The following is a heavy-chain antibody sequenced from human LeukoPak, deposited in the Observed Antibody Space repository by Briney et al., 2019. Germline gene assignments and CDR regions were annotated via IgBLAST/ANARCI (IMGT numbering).Heavy chain of an antibody. J-gene: IGHJ4*02. CDR1: GYTFTGHY. D-gene: IGHD3-22*01. V-gene: IGHV1-2*06. CDR2: INANSGGT. CDR3: ATDAWGYYDSRGYDREADY. Sequence: GASVKVSRKTSGYTFTGHYMHWVRQAPGQGLEWMGRINANSGGTTYEQKFQGRITITRDTSNTTAYLELSRLRSDDTAVYYCATDAWGYYDSRGYDREADYWGQGTLVTVSS.